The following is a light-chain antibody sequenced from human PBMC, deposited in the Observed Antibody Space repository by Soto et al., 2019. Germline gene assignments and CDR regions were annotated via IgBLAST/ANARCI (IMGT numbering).Light chain of an antibody. Sequence: EIVLTQSPATLSLSPGERATLSCRASQGVSTYLAWYQQKPGQAPRLLIYDASNRATGIPARFSGSGSGTDFTLTISSLEPEDFAVYYCHQRSNWLTFGGGTKVEIK. CDR3: HQRSNWLT. J-gene: IGKJ4*01. CDR1: QGVSTY. CDR2: DAS. V-gene: IGKV3-11*01.